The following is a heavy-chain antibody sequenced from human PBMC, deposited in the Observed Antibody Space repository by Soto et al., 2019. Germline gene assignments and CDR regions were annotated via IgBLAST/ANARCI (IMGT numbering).Heavy chain of an antibody. CDR3: AKGVELDV. CDR2: IGDSGAST. Sequence: EVLLLESGGGLVQPGGSLRLSCEASGFSFSSFAMNWVRQAPGKGLEWVSAIGDSGASTYYTDSVKGRFTISRVNSRNTLSLQLNSLRAEDTAVYYCAKGVELDVWGNGTTVTVSS. V-gene: IGHV3-23*01. CDR1: GFSFSSFA. D-gene: IGHD1-26*01. J-gene: IGHJ6*04.